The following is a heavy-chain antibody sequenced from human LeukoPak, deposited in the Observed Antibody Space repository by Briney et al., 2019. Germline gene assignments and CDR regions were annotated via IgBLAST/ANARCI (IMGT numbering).Heavy chain of an antibody. V-gene: IGHV4-61*01. CDR1: GGSVSRSSYY. D-gene: IGHD4-23*01. J-gene: IGHJ4*02. CDR3: ARDYGGKFDY. CDR2: IYYSGST. Sequence: SETLSLTCSVSGGSVSRSSYYWSWIRQPPGKGLEWIGYIYYSGSTNHNPSLKSRVTISVDTSKNQFSLKLSSVTAADTAVYYCARDYGGKFDYWGQGTLVTVSS.